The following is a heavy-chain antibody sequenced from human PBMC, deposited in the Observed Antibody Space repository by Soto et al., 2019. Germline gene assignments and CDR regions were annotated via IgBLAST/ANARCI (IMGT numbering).Heavy chain of an antibody. CDR2: INHSGST. CDR3: ARYWDYDFWSGYCRGFGFDY. J-gene: IGHJ4*02. Sequence: QVQLQQWGAGLLKPSETLSLTCAVYGGSFSGYYWSWIRQPPGKGLEWIGEINHSGSTNYNPSLKSRVTISVDTSKNQFSLKLSSVTAADTAVYYCARYWDYDFWSGYCRGFGFDYWGQGTLVTVSS. D-gene: IGHD3-3*01. V-gene: IGHV4-34*01. CDR1: GGSFSGYY.